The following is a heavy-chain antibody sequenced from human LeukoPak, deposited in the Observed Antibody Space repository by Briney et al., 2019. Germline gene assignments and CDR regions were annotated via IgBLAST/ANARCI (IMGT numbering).Heavy chain of an antibody. Sequence: SETLSLTCTVSGGSISSYYWSWIRQPPGKGLEWIGYIYYSGSTNYNPSLQSRATISVDTSKTQFSLKLRSVTAADTAVYYCARAGRDGYNYFDYWGQGTLVTVSS. V-gene: IGHV4-59*01. CDR2: IYYSGST. J-gene: IGHJ4*02. CDR1: GGSISSYY. CDR3: ARAGRDGYNYFDY. D-gene: IGHD5-24*01.